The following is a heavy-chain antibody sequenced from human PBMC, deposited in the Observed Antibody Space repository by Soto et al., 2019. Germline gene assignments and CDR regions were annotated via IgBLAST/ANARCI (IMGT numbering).Heavy chain of an antibody. Sequence: QVQLVESGGGVVQPGRSLRLSCAASGFTFSSYGMHWVRQAPGKGLEWVAVISYDGSNKYYADSVKGRFTISRDNSKNKLYLEMNSLRAEDTAVYYCAKGGGMIVTPIQVDAFDIWGQGTMVTVSS. CDR3: AKGGGMIVTPIQVDAFDI. CDR1: GFTFSSYG. CDR2: ISYDGSNK. J-gene: IGHJ3*02. D-gene: IGHD3-22*01. V-gene: IGHV3-30*18.